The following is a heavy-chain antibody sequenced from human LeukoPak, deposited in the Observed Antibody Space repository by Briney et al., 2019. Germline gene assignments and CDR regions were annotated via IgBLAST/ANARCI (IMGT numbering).Heavy chain of an antibody. CDR3: ARPAGGYSYGYGWFDP. V-gene: IGHV3-48*03. J-gene: IGHJ5*02. CDR2: ISSSGSTI. CDR1: GFTFSSYE. D-gene: IGHD5-18*01. Sequence: QPGGSLRLSCAASGFTFSSYEMNWVRQAPGKGLEWVSYISSSGSTIYYADSVKGRFTISRDNAKNTLYLQMNSLRAEDTAVYYCARPAGGYSYGYGWFDPWGQGTLVTVSS.